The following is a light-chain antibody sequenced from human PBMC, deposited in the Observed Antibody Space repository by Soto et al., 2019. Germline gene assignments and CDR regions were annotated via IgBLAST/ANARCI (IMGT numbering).Light chain of an antibody. CDR2: KAS. CDR1: QSVSSW. CDR3: QHYASFSGT. V-gene: IGKV1-5*03. Sequence: DIQMTQSPSSQSESLAATVAISCXASQSVSSWVAWYHLKPGKAPKLLIYKASTLETGVPSRFSGSGSRTEFTLTISSLQPDDFATYYCQHYASFSGTFGQGTKVDIK. J-gene: IGKJ1*01.